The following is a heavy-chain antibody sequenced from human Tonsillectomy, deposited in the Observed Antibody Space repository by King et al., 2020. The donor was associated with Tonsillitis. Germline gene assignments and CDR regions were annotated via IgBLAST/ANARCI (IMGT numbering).Heavy chain of an antibody. D-gene: IGHD4-17*01. CDR1: GYTFTGYY. CDR2: INPKSGGT. V-gene: IGHV1-2*02. CDR3: ARESSRPHYGAYGGGFDP. Sequence: VQLVESGAEVKKPGASVKVSCKASGYTFTGYYIHWVRQAPGQGLEWMGWINPKSGGTNYAQKFLGRVTMTRDTSKSTAYMDDDTAVYYCARESSRPHYGAYGGGFDPWGQGTLVTVPS. J-gene: IGHJ5*02.